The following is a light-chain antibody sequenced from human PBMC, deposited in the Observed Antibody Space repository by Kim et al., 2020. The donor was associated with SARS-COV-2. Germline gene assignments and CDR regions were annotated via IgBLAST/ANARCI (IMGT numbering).Light chain of an antibody. CDR1: SSDVGGYNH. Sequence: GQSVTISCTGTSSDVGGYNHVSWYQQHPGKAPKLMIYAVTKRPSGVPERFSGSKSGNTASLTISGLQAEDEADYHCCSFAGYYTLIFGGGTKLTVL. CDR3: CSFAGYYTLI. V-gene: IGLV2-11*03. J-gene: IGLJ2*01. CDR2: AVT.